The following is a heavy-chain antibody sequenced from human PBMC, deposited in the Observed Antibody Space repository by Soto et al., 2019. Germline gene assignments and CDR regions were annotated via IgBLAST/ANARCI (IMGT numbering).Heavy chain of an antibody. V-gene: IGHV3-49*03. CDR1: GFTFGDYA. CDR3: TRLLRDAYNSYYYYGMDV. J-gene: IGHJ6*02. D-gene: IGHD1-26*01. CDR2: IRSKAYGGTT. Sequence: GGSLRLSCTTSGFTFGDYAMSWFRQAPGKGLEWVGFIRSKAYGGTTQYAASVTGRFTISRDDSKNIAYLQMNSLKTEDTAVYYCTRLLRDAYNSYYYYGMDVCGQGTTVTVSS.